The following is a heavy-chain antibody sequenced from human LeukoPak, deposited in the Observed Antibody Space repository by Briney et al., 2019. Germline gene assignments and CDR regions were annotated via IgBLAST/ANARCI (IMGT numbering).Heavy chain of an antibody. CDR3: ARVGIAAANAGFDY. J-gene: IGHJ4*02. CDR1: GGTFSSYA. D-gene: IGHD6-13*01. CDR2: IIPIFGTA. Sequence: GASVKVSCKASGGTFSSYAISWVRQAPGQGLEWMGGIIPIFGTANYAQKFQGRVTITADESTSTAYMELSSLRSEDTAVYYCARVGIAAANAGFDYWGQGTLVTVSS. V-gene: IGHV1-69*13.